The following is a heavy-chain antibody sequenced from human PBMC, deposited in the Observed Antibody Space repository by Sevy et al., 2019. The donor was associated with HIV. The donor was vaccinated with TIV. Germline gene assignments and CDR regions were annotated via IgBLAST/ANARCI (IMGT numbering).Heavy chain of an antibody. D-gene: IGHD3-22*01. CDR1: GGSIGSSSYY. V-gene: IGHV4-39*01. CDR3: ARHYYDSSGYYFRFWSGGIYSDY. J-gene: IGHJ4*02. CDR2: ISYSRST. Sequence: SETLSLTCSVSGGSIGSSSYYWGWIRQPPGKGLEWIGSISYSRSTYYNPSLKSRVTISVDTSKNQFSLKLSSVTAAEAAVYYCARHYYDSSGYYFRFWSGGIYSDYWGQGTLVTVSS.